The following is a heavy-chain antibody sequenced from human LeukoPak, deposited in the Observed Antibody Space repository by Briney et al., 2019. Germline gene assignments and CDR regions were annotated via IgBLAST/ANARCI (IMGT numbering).Heavy chain of an antibody. CDR3: AKKSAGTLDD. D-gene: IGHD6-13*01. V-gene: IGHV3-23*01. J-gene: IGHJ4*02. CDR2: ISAGGRTT. Sequence: GGSLRLSCAASGFTFSSYAMSWVRQAPGKGLEWVSVISAGGRTTYYADSVKGRFTISGDNSKNTVDLQMNSLGAEDTAVYYCAKKSAGTLDDWGQGTLVTVSS. CDR1: GFTFSSYA.